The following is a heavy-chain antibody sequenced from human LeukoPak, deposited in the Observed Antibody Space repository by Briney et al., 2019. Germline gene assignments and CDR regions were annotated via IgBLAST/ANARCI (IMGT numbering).Heavy chain of an antibody. Sequence: PGGSLRLSCAASGFTFSSYAMSWVRQAPGKGLEWVSAISGSGGSTYYADSVKGRFTISRDNSKNTLYLQMNSLRAEDTAVYYCAKGGSGSRGPYYFDYWGQGTLVTVSS. D-gene: IGHD3-10*01. J-gene: IGHJ4*02. CDR2: ISGSGGST. V-gene: IGHV3-23*01. CDR3: AKGGSGSRGPYYFDY. CDR1: GFTFSSYA.